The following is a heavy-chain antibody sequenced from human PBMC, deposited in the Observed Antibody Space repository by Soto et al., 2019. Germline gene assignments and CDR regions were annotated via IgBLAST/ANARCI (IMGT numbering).Heavy chain of an antibody. CDR1: GGTFSSYA. J-gene: IGHJ6*02. CDR2: IIPIFGTA. V-gene: IGHV1-69*06. Sequence: QVQLVQSGAEVKKPGSSVKVSCKASGGTFSSYAISWVRQAPGQGLEWMGGIIPIFGTANYAQKFQGRVTITADKSTSTAYMELSSLRSEDAAVYYCARPGENDFWSGYYHYYGMDVWGQGTTVTVSS. CDR3: ARPGENDFWSGYYHYYGMDV. D-gene: IGHD3-3*01.